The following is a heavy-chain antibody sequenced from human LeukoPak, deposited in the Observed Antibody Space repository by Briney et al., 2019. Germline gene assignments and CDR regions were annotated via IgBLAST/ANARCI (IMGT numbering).Heavy chain of an antibody. CDR3: AKDVQLLWAGGTFDI. CDR2: INPNSGGT. Sequence: ASVKVSCKASAYTFTDYYIHWVRQPPGQGLEWMGWINPNSGGTHYVQKFQGRVAMTSDTYISTDYMELSRLRSDDTAVYYCAKDVQLLWAGGTFDIWGQGTVVTVSS. J-gene: IGHJ3*02. D-gene: IGHD1-26*01. CDR1: AYTFTDYY. V-gene: IGHV1-2*02.